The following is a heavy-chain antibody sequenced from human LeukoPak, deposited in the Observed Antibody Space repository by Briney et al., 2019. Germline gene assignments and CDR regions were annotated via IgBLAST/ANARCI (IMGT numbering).Heavy chain of an antibody. CDR1: GGSISSGGYY. V-gene: IGHV4-31*03. CDR3: ARDSVASRDYYYYGMDV. CDR2: IYYSGST. J-gene: IGHJ6*02. Sequence: PSETLSLTCTVSGGSISSGGYYWSWIRQPPGKGLEWIGYIYYSGSTYYNPSLKSRVTISVDTSKNQFSLKLSSVTAADTAVYYCARDSVASRDYYYYGMDVWGQGTTVTVSS.